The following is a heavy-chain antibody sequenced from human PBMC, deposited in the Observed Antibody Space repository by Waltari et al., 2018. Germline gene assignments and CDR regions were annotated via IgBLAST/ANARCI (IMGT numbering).Heavy chain of an antibody. J-gene: IGHJ4*02. CDR2: INAGNGDT. Sequence: QVQLVQSGAEVKKPGASVKVSCKASGYTFTIYALHWVRQAPGQRREWMGWINAGNGDTKYSQKFQGRVTFTRDTYASTAYMELSSLSSEDTAVYFCASIDYGDYWGQGTLVTVSS. D-gene: IGHD2-21*01. CDR3: ASIDYGDY. CDR1: GYTFTIYA. V-gene: IGHV1-3*01.